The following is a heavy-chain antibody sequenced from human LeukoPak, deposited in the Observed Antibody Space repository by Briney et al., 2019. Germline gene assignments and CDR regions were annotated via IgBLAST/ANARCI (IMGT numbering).Heavy chain of an antibody. CDR1: GFTFSTYA. CDR2: ISYDGSNK. J-gene: IGHJ4*02. CDR3: AKDDGAPGGIDY. V-gene: IGHV3-30*18. Sequence: GGSLRLSCAASGFTFSTYAIHWVRQAPGKGLEWVSLISYDGSNKYYADSVKGRFTISRDNSKNTLYLQMNSLRAEDTAVYYCAKDDGAPGGIDYWGQGTLVTVSS. D-gene: IGHD4-17*01.